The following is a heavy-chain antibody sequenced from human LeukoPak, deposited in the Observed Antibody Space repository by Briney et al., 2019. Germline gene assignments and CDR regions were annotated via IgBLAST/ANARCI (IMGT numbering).Heavy chain of an antibody. Sequence: SGPTLVNPTQTLTLTCTFSGFSLSTSGLGVGWIRQPPGKALEWLALIYGNDDKRYIPSLKSRLTVTKDTSKNQVVLTMTNMDPVDTATYYCVHRRESRSSRDYYYYMDVWGKGTTVTVSS. CDR3: VHRRESRSSRDYYYYMDV. CDR1: GFSLSTSGLG. J-gene: IGHJ6*03. CDR2: IYGNDDK. V-gene: IGHV2-5*01. D-gene: IGHD6-6*01.